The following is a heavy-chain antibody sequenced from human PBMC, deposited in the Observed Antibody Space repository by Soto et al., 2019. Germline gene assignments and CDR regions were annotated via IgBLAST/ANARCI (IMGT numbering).Heavy chain of an antibody. CDR2: ISAYNGNT. J-gene: IGHJ4*02. CDR1: GYTFTSYG. Sequence: QVQLVQSGAEVKKPGASVKVSCKASGYTFTSYGISWVRQAPGQGLEWMGWISAYNGNTNYAQKLQGRVTMTTDTSTSTAYMELRSLRSDDTAVYYCARDLGRSCSGGSCYPYYFDYWGQGTLVTVSS. D-gene: IGHD2-15*01. V-gene: IGHV1-18*01. CDR3: ARDLGRSCSGGSCYPYYFDY.